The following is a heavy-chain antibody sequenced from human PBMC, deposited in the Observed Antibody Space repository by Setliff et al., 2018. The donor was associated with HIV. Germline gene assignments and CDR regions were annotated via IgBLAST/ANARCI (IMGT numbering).Heavy chain of an antibody. CDR3: ARDGASYCSSTSCYKPLSDY. V-gene: IGHV1-18*01. CDR1: GYTFTSYG. CDR2: ISAYNGNT. D-gene: IGHD2-2*02. J-gene: IGHJ4*02. Sequence: GASVKVSCKASGYTFTSYGISWVRQAPGQGLEWVGWISAYNGNTNYAQKLQGRVTMTTDTSTSTAYMELRSLRSDDTAVYYCARDGASYCSSTSCYKPLSDYWGQGTLVTVSS.